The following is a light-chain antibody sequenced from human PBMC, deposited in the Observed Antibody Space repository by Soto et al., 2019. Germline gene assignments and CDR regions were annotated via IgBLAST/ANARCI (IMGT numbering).Light chain of an antibody. Sequence: QSVLTQPPSVSGTPGQRVTISCSGSSSNIGSNTVNWYQQLPGTAPKLLIYSNNQRPSGVPDRFSGSKSGTSASLAISGLQSEDEADYYCAAWDDSLNGVVFGGGTKPTVL. CDR2: SNN. CDR3: AAWDDSLNGVV. V-gene: IGLV1-44*01. CDR1: SSNIGSNT. J-gene: IGLJ2*01.